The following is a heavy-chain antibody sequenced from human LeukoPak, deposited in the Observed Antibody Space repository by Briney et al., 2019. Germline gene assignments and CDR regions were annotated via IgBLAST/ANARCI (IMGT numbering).Heavy chain of an antibody. CDR2: INPKSGGT. CDR3: VRDLGISGWYAPPLGYFDS. Sequence: ASVKVSCKASGYSFTSHGISWVRQAPGQGLEWMGWINPKSGGTNYAQQFQDRVTMTRDTSISSTYMELSRLKSDDTAVYYCVRDLGISGWYAPPLGYFDSWGQGTLVTVSS. J-gene: IGHJ4*02. D-gene: IGHD6-19*01. CDR1: GYSFTSHG. V-gene: IGHV1-2*02.